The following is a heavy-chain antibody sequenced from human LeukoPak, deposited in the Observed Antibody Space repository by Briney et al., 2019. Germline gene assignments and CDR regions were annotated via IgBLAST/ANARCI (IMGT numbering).Heavy chain of an antibody. CDR3: ARGATSLSYFDS. V-gene: IGHV4-59*01. CDR1: GGSFNNYY. D-gene: IGHD2/OR15-2a*01. J-gene: IGHJ4*02. CDR2: VSYSGNT. Sequence: SETLSLTCTVSGGSFNNYYWNWIRQPPGKGLEWIGYVSYSGNTNYNPNTNYNPSLQSRITMSVDTSKNQFSLKLSSVTAADTAVYYCARGATSLSYFDSRGQGTLVTVSS.